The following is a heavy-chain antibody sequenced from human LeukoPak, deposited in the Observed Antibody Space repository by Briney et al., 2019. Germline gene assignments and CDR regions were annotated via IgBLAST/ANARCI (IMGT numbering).Heavy chain of an antibody. D-gene: IGHD3-22*01. Sequence: GASVKVSCKASGGTFSSYAISWVRQAPGQGLEWMGGIIPIFGTANYAQKFQGRVTITTDESTSTAYMELSSLGSEDTAVYYCASRPFYDSSGYYSPDTYWGQGTLVTVSS. V-gene: IGHV1-69*05. CDR1: GGTFSSYA. CDR2: IIPIFGTA. CDR3: ASRPFYDSSGYYSPDTY. J-gene: IGHJ4*02.